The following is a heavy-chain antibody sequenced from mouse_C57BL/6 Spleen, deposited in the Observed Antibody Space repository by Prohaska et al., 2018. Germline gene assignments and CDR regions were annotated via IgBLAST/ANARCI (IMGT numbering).Heavy chain of an antibody. J-gene: IGHJ1*03. CDR2: INPNNGGT. V-gene: IGHV1-26*01. Sequence: EVQLQQSGPELVKPGASVKISCKASGYTFTDYYMNWVKQSHGKSLEWIGDINPNNGGTSYNQKFKGKATWTVDKSSSTAYMELRSLTSEDSAVYYCARGGGEFDVWGTGTTVTVSS. CDR1: GYTFTDYY. CDR3: ARGGGEFDV.